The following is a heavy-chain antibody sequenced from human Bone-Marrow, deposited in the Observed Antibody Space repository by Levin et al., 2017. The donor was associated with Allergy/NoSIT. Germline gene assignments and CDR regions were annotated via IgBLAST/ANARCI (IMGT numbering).Heavy chain of an antibody. D-gene: IGHD2-2*01. Sequence: GGSLRLSCAASGFTFSSYGMHWVRQAPGKGLEWVAVIWYDGSNKYYADSVKGRFTISRDNSKNTLYLQMNSLRADDTAVYYCAGGYCSSTSCYLALHMDVWGKGTTVTVSS. CDR2: IWYDGSNK. J-gene: IGHJ6*03. CDR3: AGGYCSSTSCYLALHMDV. V-gene: IGHV3-33*01. CDR1: GFTFSSYG.